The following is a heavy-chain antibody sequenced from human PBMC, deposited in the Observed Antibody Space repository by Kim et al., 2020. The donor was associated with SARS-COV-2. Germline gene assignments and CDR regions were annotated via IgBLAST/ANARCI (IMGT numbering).Heavy chain of an antibody. CDR3: TRAKVATNAFDS. CDR1: RFTFSGFW. D-gene: IGHD1-1*01. V-gene: IGHV3-74*03. CDR2: VNTDGSDT. Sequence: GGSLRLSCEASRFTFSGFWMDWVRQAPGKGLLWVSRVNTDGSDTTYADSVKGRFTVSRDNAKNMLYLQMNRLRADDTAVYYCTRAKVATNAFDSWGQGIL. J-gene: IGHJ4*02.